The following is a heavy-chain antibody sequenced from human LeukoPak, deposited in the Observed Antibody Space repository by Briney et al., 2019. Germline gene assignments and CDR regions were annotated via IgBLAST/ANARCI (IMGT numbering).Heavy chain of an antibody. CDR1: GFTFSSHS. CDR2: ISSSSSTL. D-gene: IGHD1-26*01. J-gene: IGHJ4*02. Sequence: GGSLRLSCAASGFTFSSHSMNWVRQAPGKGLEWISYISSSSSTLYYADSVKGRFTISRDNAKNSLYLQMNSLRADDTAVYYCARGRSTWHLDYWGQGTLVTVSS. CDR3: ARGRSTWHLDY. V-gene: IGHV3-48*01.